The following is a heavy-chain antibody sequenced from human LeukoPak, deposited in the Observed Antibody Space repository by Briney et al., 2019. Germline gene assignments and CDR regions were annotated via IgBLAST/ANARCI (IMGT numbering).Heavy chain of an antibody. V-gene: IGHV4-4*09. J-gene: IGHJ5*02. D-gene: IGHD1-1*01. Sequence: PSETLSLTCTVSGGSIRSYYWSWIRQPPGEGLEWIGHIYIRGTTDYNPSLKSRVTMSIDTSKNQFSLKLSSVTAADTAVYYCARLENVDWFDPWGQGTLVIVSS. CDR1: GGSIRSYY. CDR2: IYIRGTT. CDR3: ARLENVDWFDP.